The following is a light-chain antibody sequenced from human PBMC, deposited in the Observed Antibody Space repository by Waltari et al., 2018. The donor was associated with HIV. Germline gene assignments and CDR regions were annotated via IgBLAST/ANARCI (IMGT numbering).Light chain of an antibody. CDR3: PPSPRWPWT. Sequence: EVDVTQSPDTLSVSPGERATLSCRASQSVSSNLAWYQQKPGQAPRCIISAASSRATGVPARFSGSGSETEFTLPITTLPSEDFAVSYCPPSPRWPWTFGQGTPVDI. J-gene: IGKJ1*01. CDR2: AAS. V-gene: IGKV3-15*01. CDR1: QSVSSN.